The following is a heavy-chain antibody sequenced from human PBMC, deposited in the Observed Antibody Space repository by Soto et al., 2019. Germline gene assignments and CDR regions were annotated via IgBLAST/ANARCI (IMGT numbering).Heavy chain of an antibody. CDR3: AREAARGHDD. V-gene: IGHV4-31*03. CDR2: IYYSGST. D-gene: IGHD3-10*01. CDR1: GGSISSGGYY. Sequence: SETLSLTCTVSGGSISSGGYYWSWFRQHPGKGLEWIGYIYYSGSTYYNPSLKSRVTISVDTSKNQFSLKLSSVTAADTAVYYWAREAARGHDDWGPGTWVTGAS. J-gene: IGHJ4*02.